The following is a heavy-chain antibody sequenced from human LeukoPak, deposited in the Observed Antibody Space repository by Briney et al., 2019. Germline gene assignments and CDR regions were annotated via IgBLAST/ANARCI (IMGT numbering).Heavy chain of an antibody. V-gene: IGHV3-74*01. CDR3: ARTSPTSHFDF. J-gene: IGHJ4*02. CDR2: INGVGSNS. CDR1: GFTFTTYW. Sequence: GGSLRLSCVASGFTFTTYWKHWVRQAPGKGLVWVSRINGVGSNSNYADSVKGRFTISRDNARNTLYLQMNGLRAEDTALYYCARTSPTSHFDFWGQGTLVTVSS. D-gene: IGHD3-16*01.